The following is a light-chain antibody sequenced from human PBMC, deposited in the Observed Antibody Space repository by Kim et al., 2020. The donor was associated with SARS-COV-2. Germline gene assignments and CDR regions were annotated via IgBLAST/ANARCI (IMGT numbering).Light chain of an antibody. Sequence: SESIGDRVTITCRASQSIGTWLAWYQQKPGNAPNLLIYKASSLHSGAPSRVSGSGSGTEFTLTISSLQPGDFATYYCQQYNTYPYTFGQGTKLEI. CDR3: QQYNTYPYT. CDR2: KAS. CDR1: QSIGTW. J-gene: IGKJ2*01. V-gene: IGKV1-5*03.